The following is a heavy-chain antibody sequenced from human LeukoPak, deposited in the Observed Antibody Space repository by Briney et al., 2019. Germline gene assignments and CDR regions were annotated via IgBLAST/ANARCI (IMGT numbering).Heavy chain of an antibody. J-gene: IGHJ6*02. V-gene: IGHV1-18*01. D-gene: IGHD6-19*01. CDR1: GGTFSSYA. CDR2: ISAYNGNT. Sequence: ASVKVSCKASGGTFSSYAISWVRQAPGQGLEWMGWISAYNGNTNYAQKLQGRVTMTTDTSTSTAYMELRSLRSDDTAVYYCARGEDSSGTWWYYYYYGMDVWGQGTTVTVSS. CDR3: ARGEDSSGTWWYYYYYGMDV.